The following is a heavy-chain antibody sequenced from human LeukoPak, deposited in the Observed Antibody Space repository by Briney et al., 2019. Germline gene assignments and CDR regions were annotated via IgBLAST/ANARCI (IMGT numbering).Heavy chain of an antibody. CDR2: IYYSGST. Sequence: SETLSLTCSVSGGSISGSSYYWGWIRQPPGKGLEWIGGIYYSGSTYYSASLKSRITISMDTSKNQFSLNLSSVTAADTAVYYCARGSYDVLTGYSTLGEYWGQGTLVTVSS. D-gene: IGHD3-9*01. CDR3: ARGSYDVLTGYSTLGEY. J-gene: IGHJ4*02. V-gene: IGHV4-39*01. CDR1: GGSISGSSYY.